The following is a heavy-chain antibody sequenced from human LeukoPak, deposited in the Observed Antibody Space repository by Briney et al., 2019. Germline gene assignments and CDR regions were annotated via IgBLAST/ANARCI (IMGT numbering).Heavy chain of an antibody. CDR3: ARSYYDILTGFDY. Sequence: PSETLSLTYTVSGGSISSHYWSWIRQPPGKGLEWIGYIYYSGSTNYNPPLKSRVTISVDTSKNQFSLKLSSVTAADTAVYYCARSYYDILTGFDYWGQGTLVTVSS. CDR2: IYYSGST. V-gene: IGHV4-59*11. CDR1: GGSISSHY. J-gene: IGHJ4*02. D-gene: IGHD3-9*01.